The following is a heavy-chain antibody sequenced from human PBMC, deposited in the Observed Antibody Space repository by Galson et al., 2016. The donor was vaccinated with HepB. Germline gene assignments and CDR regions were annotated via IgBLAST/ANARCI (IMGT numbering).Heavy chain of an antibody. V-gene: IGHV4-4*02. CDR1: GGSISDSTW. D-gene: IGHD3-22*01. J-gene: IGHJ4*02. Sequence: ETLSLTCAVSGGSISDSTWWSWVRQSPGQGLEWIGQIYHNGLTNYNPSLESRPTISVDKSKKHFSLRLSSVTAADSAVYYCATMYVSGGFYGSDYWGQGNLVTVAS. CDR3: ATMYVSGGFYGSDY. CDR2: IYHNGLT.